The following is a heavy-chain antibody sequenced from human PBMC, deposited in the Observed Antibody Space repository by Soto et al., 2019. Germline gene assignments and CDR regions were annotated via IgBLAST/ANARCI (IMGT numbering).Heavy chain of an antibody. Sequence: PGGSLRLSCAASGFTFSSYSMNWVRQAPGKGLEWVSSISSSSSYIYYAGSVKGRFTISRDNAKNSLYLQMNSLRAEDTAVYYCARRSSIAAQGGMDVWGQGTTVTVSS. CDR1: GFTFSSYS. CDR2: ISSSSSYI. CDR3: ARRSSIAAQGGMDV. V-gene: IGHV3-21*01. D-gene: IGHD6-6*01. J-gene: IGHJ6*02.